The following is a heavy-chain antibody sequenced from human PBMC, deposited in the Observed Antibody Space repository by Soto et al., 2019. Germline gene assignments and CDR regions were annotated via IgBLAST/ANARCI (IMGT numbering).Heavy chain of an antibody. J-gene: IGHJ6*02. CDR1: GYTFTGYY. CDR2: INPNSGGT. D-gene: IGHD1-26*01. V-gene: IGHV1-2*04. CDR3: ARDALPLEWELPGASVYYYYGMDV. Sequence: ASVKVSCKASGYTFTGYYMHWVRQAPGQGLEWMGWINPNSGGTNYAQKFQGWVTMTRDTSISTAYMELSRLRSDDTAVYYCARDALPLEWELPGASVYYYYGMDVWGQGTTVTVSS.